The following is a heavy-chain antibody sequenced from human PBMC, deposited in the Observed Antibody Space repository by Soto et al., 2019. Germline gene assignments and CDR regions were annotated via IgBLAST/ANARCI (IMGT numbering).Heavy chain of an antibody. Sequence: ASVKVSCKASGGTFSSYAISWVRQAPGQGLEWMGGIIPIFGTANYAQKFQGRVTITADESTSTAYMELSSLRSEDTAVYYCARDRGGSGFGESWAFDIWGQGTMVTVSS. V-gene: IGHV1-69*13. J-gene: IGHJ3*02. CDR2: IIPIFGTA. CDR1: GGTFSSYA. D-gene: IGHD3-10*01. CDR3: ARDRGGSGFGESWAFDI.